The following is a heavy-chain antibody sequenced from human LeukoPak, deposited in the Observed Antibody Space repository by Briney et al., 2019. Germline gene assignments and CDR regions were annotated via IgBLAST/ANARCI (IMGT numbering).Heavy chain of an antibody. CDR3: ARTYSSGWYALYFDY. CDR2: ISSSSSTI. Sequence: GGSLRLSCAASGFTFSDYYMSWIRQAPGKGLEWVSYISSSSSTIYYADSVKGRFTLSRDNAKNSLYLQMNSLRAEDTAVYYCARTYSSGWYALYFDYWGQGTLVTVSS. CDR1: GFTFSDYY. V-gene: IGHV3-11*04. J-gene: IGHJ4*02. D-gene: IGHD6-19*01.